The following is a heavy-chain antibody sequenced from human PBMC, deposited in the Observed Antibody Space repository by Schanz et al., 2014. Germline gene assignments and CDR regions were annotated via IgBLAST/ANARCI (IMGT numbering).Heavy chain of an antibody. Sequence: QVQLVESGGGVVQPGRSLRLSCAASGFTFSKYGMHWVRQAPGKGLEWVAVITYDGSNKYYAESVKGRFAISRDNSKDTLYLQMNSLRAEDTALYYCAKDPHKDYGGKPQTFDIWGQGTMVTVSS. CDR2: ITYDGSNK. J-gene: IGHJ3*02. CDR1: GFTFSKYG. V-gene: IGHV3-30*19. CDR3: AKDPHKDYGGKPQTFDI. D-gene: IGHD4-17*01.